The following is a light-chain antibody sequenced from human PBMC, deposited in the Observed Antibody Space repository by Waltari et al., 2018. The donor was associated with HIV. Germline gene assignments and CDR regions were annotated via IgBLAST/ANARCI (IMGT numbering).Light chain of an antibody. J-gene: IGLJ3*02. Sequence: SYEVTQPPSVAFSPGQTASITCSGYELGDKYTCWYQQKPGQSPLLVIYQHNKRPSGIPELFSGSSSGHTATLTISGTLPMDEADYYCQAWGSSTSGVFGTGTKLTVL. CDR2: QHN. CDR1: ELGDKY. CDR3: QAWGSSTSGV. V-gene: IGLV3-1*01.